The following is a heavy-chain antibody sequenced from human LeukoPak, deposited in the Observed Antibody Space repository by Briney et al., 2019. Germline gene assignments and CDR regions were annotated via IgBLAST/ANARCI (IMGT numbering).Heavy chain of an antibody. V-gene: IGHV4-59*12. D-gene: IGHD1-14*01. CDR3: ARASPEGYYFDY. Sequence: SETLSLTCTVSGGSISSYYWSWIRQPPGKGLEWIGYIYHSGSTYYNPSLKSRVTISVDRSKNQFSLKLSSVTAADTAVYYCARASPEGYYFDYWGQGTLVTVSS. J-gene: IGHJ4*02. CDR1: GGSISSYY. CDR2: IYHSGST.